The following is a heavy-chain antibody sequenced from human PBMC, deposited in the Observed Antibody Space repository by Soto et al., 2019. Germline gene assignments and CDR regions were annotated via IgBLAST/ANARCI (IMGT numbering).Heavy chain of an antibody. D-gene: IGHD3-16*01. CDR1: GYTFIRYG. CDR3: ARGGYYDNVWGKLSHYGLDV. CDR2: ISPYNDQT. J-gene: IGHJ6*02. Sequence: QVQLVQSASEVMKPGASVKVSCKASGYTFIRYGITWVRQAPGQRLEWMGWISPYNDQTIYAQKLQGRVTMTADTSTRTVYMQLESLKSDDTAVYYCARGGYYDNVWGKLSHYGLDVWGQGTSVTVSS. V-gene: IGHV1-18*01.